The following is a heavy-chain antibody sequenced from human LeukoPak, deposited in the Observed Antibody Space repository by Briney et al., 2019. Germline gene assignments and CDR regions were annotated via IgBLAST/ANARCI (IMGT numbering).Heavy chain of an antibody. D-gene: IGHD6-25*01. V-gene: IGHV1-69*04. Sequence: VASVKVSCKASGGTFSSYAISWVRQAPGQGLEWMGGIIPILGIANYAQKFQGRVTITADKSTSTAYMELSSLRSEDTAVYYCAREPKEYIAAGYFDYWGQGTLVTVSS. J-gene: IGHJ4*02. CDR1: GGTFSSYA. CDR2: IIPILGIA. CDR3: AREPKEYIAAGYFDY.